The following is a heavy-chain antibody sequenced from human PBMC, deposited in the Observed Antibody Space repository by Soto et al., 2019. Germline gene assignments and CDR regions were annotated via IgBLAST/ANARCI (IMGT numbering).Heavy chain of an antibody. V-gene: IGHV1-69*01. CDR3: VRGGYSSSWRFDY. Sequence: QVQLVQSGAEVKKPGSSVRVSCKASGGTVSSFAISWVRQAPGQGLEWMGGIVPILGTAYYAQNFQGRVTITADESTNTAFMELTGLRSEDTAVYYCVRGGYSSSWRFDYWGQGTLVTVSS. CDR1: GGTVSSFA. D-gene: IGHD6-13*01. CDR2: IVPILGTA. J-gene: IGHJ4*02.